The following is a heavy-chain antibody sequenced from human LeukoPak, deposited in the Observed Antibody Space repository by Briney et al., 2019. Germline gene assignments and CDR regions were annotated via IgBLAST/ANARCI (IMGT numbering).Heavy chain of an antibody. CDR3: ARDRGYDFWSGSFDL. CDR2: IGTGGDT. D-gene: IGHD3-3*01. V-gene: IGHV3-13*01. Sequence: GGSLRLSCAASGFSFNSYDMHWVRHVRGRGLEWVGAIGTGGDTYYADSVKGRFTISRENAKKSLYLQMDCLRAGDTAVYYCARDRGYDFWSGSFDLWGRGTLVTVSS. J-gene: IGHJ2*01. CDR1: GFSFNSYD.